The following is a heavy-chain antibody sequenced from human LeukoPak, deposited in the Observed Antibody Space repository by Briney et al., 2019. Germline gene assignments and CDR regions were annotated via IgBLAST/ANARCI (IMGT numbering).Heavy chain of an antibody. CDR1: GGSISSSSYY. CDR2: IYYSGST. CDR3: ARQVVHWFDP. J-gene: IGHJ5*02. V-gene: IGHV4-39*01. D-gene: IGHD6-6*01. Sequence: SETLSLTCTVSGGSISSSSYYWGWIRQPPGKGLEWIGSIYYSGSTYYNPSLKSRVTISVDTSKNQFSLKLSSVTAADTAVYYCARQVVHWFDPWGQGTLVTVSS.